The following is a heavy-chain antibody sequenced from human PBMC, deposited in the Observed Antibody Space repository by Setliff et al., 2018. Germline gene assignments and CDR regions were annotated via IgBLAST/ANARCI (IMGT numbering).Heavy chain of an antibody. J-gene: IGHJ4*02. D-gene: IGHD1-1*01. V-gene: IGHV3-66*02. CDR1: GFTVSVNY. CDR3: ARSGDPKSAFERYLFD. Sequence: PGGSLRLSCAASGFTVSVNYMSWVRQAPGQGLEWVSVIYSSGDTYTADSVGGRFIISRDNSKNMVYLQMNGLRSEDTALYFCARSGDPKSAFERYLFDWGQGTLVTVSS. CDR2: IYSSGDT.